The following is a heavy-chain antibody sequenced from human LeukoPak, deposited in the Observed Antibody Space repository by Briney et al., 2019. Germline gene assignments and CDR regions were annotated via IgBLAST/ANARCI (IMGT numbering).Heavy chain of an antibody. J-gene: IGHJ4*02. CDR2: IYYSGKT. CDR1: GGSISSTSYY. CDR3: ASQPYYDILTGYSHFDY. Sequence: SETLSLTCTVSGGSISSTSYYWGWIRQPPGKGLEWIGSIYYSGKTYYNPSLKSRVTISVDTSKNQFSLKLSSVTAADTAVYYCASQPYYDILTGYSHFDYWGQGTLVTVSS. V-gene: IGHV4-39*01. D-gene: IGHD3-9*01.